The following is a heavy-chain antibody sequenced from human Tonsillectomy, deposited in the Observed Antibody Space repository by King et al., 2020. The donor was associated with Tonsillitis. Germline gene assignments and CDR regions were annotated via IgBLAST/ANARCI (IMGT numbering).Heavy chain of an antibody. CDR2: ISSSSSYI. CDR1: GFTFSSYS. CDR3: ARELLVTTVFGYYYMDV. D-gene: IGHD4-11*01. V-gene: IGHV3-21*01. Sequence: VQLVESGGGLVKPGGSLRLSCAASGFTFSSYSMNWVRQAPGKGLEWVSSISSSSSYIYYADSVKGRFTISRDNAKNSLYLQMNSLRAEDTAVYYCARELLVTTVFGYYYMDVWGEGTTVTVSS. J-gene: IGHJ6*03.